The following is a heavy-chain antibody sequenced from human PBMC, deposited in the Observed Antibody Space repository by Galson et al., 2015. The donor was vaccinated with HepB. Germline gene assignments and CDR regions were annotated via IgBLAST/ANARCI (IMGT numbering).Heavy chain of an antibody. CDR1: GGSISSFY. CDR2: IYSTGST. Sequence: QVQLQESGPGLVKPSETLSLTCTVSGGSISSFYWSWIRQPPGKGLEWIGYIYSTGSTNYNPSLNSRVTISRDTSKNQFALKLSSVTAADTAVYYCARGGLGSSDKRGFDYWGQGTLVTVSS. J-gene: IGHJ4*02. CDR3: ARGGLGSSDKRGFDY. D-gene: IGHD2-2*01. V-gene: IGHV4-59*01.